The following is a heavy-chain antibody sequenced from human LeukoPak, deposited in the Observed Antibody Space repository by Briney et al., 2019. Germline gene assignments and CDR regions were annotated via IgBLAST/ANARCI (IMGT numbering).Heavy chain of an antibody. Sequence: GGSLRLSCAASGFTFSDYYMSWIRQAPGKGLEWVSYISSSSSYTNYADSVKGRFTISRDNAKNSLYLQMNSLRAEDTAVYYCARVGDSSGYFSPRFDPWGRGTLVTVSS. D-gene: IGHD6-19*01. V-gene: IGHV3-11*05. CDR2: ISSSSSYT. CDR1: GFTFSDYY. J-gene: IGHJ5*02. CDR3: ARVGDSSGYFSPRFDP.